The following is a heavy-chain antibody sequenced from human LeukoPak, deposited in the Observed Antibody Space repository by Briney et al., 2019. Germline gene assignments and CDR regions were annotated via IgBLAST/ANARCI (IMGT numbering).Heavy chain of an antibody. V-gene: IGHV3-23*01. CDR1: GFTLSSYA. Sequence: GGSLRLSCAASGFTLSSYAMSWVRQAPGKGLEWVSAISGSGGSTYYADSVKGRFTISRDNSKNTLYLQMNSLRAEDTAVYYCAKDGAVAGTGTEIDYWGQGTLVTVSS. D-gene: IGHD6-19*01. CDR3: AKDGAVAGTGTEIDY. CDR2: ISGSGGST. J-gene: IGHJ4*02.